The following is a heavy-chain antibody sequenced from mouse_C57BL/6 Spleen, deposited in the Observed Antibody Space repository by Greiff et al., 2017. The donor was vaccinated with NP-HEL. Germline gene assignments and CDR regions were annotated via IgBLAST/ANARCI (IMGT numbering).Heavy chain of an antibody. Sequence: EVKLMESGGDLVKPGGSLKLSCAASGFTFSSYGMSWVRQTPDKRLEWVATISSGGSYTYYPDSVKGRFTISRDNAKNTLYLQMSSLKSEDTAMYYCARRGYDGGYFDVWGTGTTVTVSS. J-gene: IGHJ1*03. CDR2: ISSGGSYT. CDR1: GFTFSSYG. V-gene: IGHV5-6*02. CDR3: ARRGYDGGYFDV. D-gene: IGHD2-3*01.